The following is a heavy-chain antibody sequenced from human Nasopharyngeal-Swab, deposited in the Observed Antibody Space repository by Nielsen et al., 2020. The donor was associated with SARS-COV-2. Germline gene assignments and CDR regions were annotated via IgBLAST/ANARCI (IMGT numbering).Heavy chain of an antibody. D-gene: IGHD2-15*01. CDR3: ARDGGDIVVVVAATYLGY. CDR1: GFTFSSYS. V-gene: IGHV3-21*01. Sequence: SCAASGFTFSSYSMNWVRQAPGKGLEWVSSISSSSSYIYYADSVKGRFTISRDNAKNSLYLQMNSLRAEDTAVYYCARDGGDIVVVVAATYLGYWGQGTLVTVSS. J-gene: IGHJ4*02. CDR2: ISSSSSYI.